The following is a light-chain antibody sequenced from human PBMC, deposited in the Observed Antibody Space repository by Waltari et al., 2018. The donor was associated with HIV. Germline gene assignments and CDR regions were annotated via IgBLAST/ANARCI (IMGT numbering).Light chain of an antibody. J-gene: IGLJ1*01. V-gene: IGLV3-21*04. CDR1: DVGTKS. CDR2: FDS. CDR3: QVWDSNSDHYV. Sequence: SYVLTQPPSVSVAPGETARITCGGRDVGTKSVHWYQQKPGQAPMLVICFDSDRSSGIPDRFSGSDSGNTATLTISGVEAGDEADYYCQVWDSNSDHYVFGTGTRVTVL.